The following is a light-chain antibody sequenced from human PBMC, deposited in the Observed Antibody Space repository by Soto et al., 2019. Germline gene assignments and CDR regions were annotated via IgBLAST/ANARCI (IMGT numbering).Light chain of an antibody. CDR3: LQESDYPRT. J-gene: IGKJ1*01. Sequence: AIQMTQSPSSLSASVGDRVTITCRASQDIRNELGWYQQKPGEAPKFLIYAASSLHTGVPSRFSGSGSGTDFTLTISSLQPEDFATYFCLQESDYPRTFGQGTKVDIK. V-gene: IGKV1-6*01. CDR2: AAS. CDR1: QDIRNE.